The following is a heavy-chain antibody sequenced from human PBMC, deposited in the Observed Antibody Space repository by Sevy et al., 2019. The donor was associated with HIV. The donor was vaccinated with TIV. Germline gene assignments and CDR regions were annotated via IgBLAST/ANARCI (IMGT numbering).Heavy chain of an antibody. CDR3: AKADYYYYYMDV. CDR1: GFTFSSYA. J-gene: IGHJ6*03. V-gene: IGHV3-23*01. Sequence: GGSLRLSCAASGFTFSSYAMSWVRQAPGKGLEWVSAISGSGGSTYYADSVKDRFTISRDNSKNTLYLQMNSLRAEDTAVYYCAKADYYYYYMDVWGKGTTVTVSS. CDR2: ISGSGGST.